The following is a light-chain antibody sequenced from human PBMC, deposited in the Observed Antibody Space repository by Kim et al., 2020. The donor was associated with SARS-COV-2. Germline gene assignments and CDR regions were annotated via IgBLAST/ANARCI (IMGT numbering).Light chain of an antibody. V-gene: IGKV3-20*01. CDR3: QQYVTSGT. J-gene: IGKJ1*01. CDR1: QSVSSSY. Sequence: EIVLTQSPGTLSLSPGERTTLSCRASQSVSSSYLAWYQQKLGQAPRLLIYGASSRATGIPDRFSGSGSGTDFTLTINRLEPEDFAVYYCQQYVTSGTFGQGTKVDIK. CDR2: GAS.